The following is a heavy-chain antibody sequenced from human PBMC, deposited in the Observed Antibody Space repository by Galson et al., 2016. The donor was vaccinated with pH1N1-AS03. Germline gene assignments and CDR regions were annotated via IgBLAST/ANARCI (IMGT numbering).Heavy chain of an antibody. V-gene: IGHV3-49*03. J-gene: IGHJ6*02. D-gene: IGHD3-9*01. CDR1: GFTFGDYA. CDR2: IRSKAYGGTT. CDR3: TREFGHYDILTGYNYGMDV. Sequence: SLRLSCAASGFTFGDYAMSWFRQAPGKGLEWVGFIRSKAYGGTTEYAASVKGRFTISRDDSKSIAYLQMNSLKTEDTAVYYCTREFGHYDILTGYNYGMDVWGQGTTVTVSS.